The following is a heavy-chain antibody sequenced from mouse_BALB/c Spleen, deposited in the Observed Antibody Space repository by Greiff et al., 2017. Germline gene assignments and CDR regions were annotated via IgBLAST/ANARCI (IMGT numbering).Heavy chain of an antibody. CDR3: LYGNYGAMDY. Sequence: QVQLQQPGAELVKPGASVKLSCKASGYTFTSYWMHWVKQRPGQGLEWIGEINPSNGRTNYNEKFKSKATLTVDKSSSTAYMQLSSLTSEDSAVYYCLYGNYGAMDYWGQGTSVTVSS. D-gene: IGHD2-10*02. V-gene: IGHV1S81*02. CDR1: GYTFTSYW. J-gene: IGHJ4*01. CDR2: INPSNGRT.